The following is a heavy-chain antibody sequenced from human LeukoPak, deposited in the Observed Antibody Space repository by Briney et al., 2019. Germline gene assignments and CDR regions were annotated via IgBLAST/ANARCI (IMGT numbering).Heavy chain of an antibody. D-gene: IGHD3-10*02. CDR3: TRINMFSVEVDY. Sequence: GGSLRLSCTTSGFTFGDHSMSWFRQAPGKGLEWVGFIRSKTYGGTTDYAASMEGRFSISRDDSKGIVYLQMSSLKTEDTGIYYCTRINMFSVEVDYWGQGSLVTVSS. CDR2: IRSKTYGGTT. J-gene: IGHJ4*02. CDR1: GFTFGDHS. V-gene: IGHV3-49*03.